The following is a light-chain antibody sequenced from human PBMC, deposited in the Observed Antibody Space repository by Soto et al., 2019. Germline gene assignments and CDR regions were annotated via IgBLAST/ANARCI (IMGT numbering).Light chain of an antibody. V-gene: IGKV1-39*01. Sequence: DIQMTQSPSSLSASVGDRVTITCRASQSISSYLCWYRQTPGKPPKLLIYSASTLQRGVAPRFSGSGSWTDFTLTISSLQPEDFATDYCQQTYSTPRTFGQGTRVEI. J-gene: IGKJ1*01. CDR1: QSISSY. CDR3: QQTYSTPRT. CDR2: SAS.